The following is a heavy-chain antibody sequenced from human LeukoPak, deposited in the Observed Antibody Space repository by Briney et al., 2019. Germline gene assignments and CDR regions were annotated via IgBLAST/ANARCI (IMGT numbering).Heavy chain of an antibody. Sequence: GALVKVSCKASGYTFTSYDFNWVRQATGQGLEWMGWMNPNSGNTGYAQKFQGRVTMTRNTSISTAYMELSSLRSEDTAVYYCATVDTAMVIDYWGQGTLVTVSS. CDR1: GYTFTSYD. D-gene: IGHD5-18*01. CDR2: MNPNSGNT. J-gene: IGHJ4*02. CDR3: ATVDTAMVIDY. V-gene: IGHV1-8*01.